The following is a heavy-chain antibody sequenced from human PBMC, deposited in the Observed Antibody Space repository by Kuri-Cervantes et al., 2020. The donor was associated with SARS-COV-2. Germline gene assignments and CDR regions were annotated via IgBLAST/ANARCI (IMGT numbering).Heavy chain of an antibody. Sequence: GESLKISCAASGFTFSSYWMHWVRRAPGKGLVWVSRINSDGSSTSYADSVKGRFTISRDNAKNTLYLQMNSLRAEDTAVYYCARDVVHDFWSGYENWFDPWGQGTLVTVSS. CDR1: GFTFSSYW. J-gene: IGHJ5*02. V-gene: IGHV3-74*01. CDR2: INSDGSST. CDR3: ARDVVHDFWSGYENWFDP. D-gene: IGHD3-3*01.